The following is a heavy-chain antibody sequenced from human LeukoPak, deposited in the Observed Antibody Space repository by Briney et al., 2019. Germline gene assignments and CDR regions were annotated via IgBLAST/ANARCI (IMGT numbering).Heavy chain of an antibody. CDR3: AKDTTTVTASY. Sequence: GRSLRLSCAASGYTFSSYGMHWVRLAPGKGLEWVAVISYDGSNKYYADSVKGRFTISRDNSKNTLYLQMNSLRAEDTAVYYCAKDTTTVTASYWGQGTLVTVSS. V-gene: IGHV3-30*18. CDR2: ISYDGSNK. J-gene: IGHJ4*02. D-gene: IGHD4-17*01. CDR1: GYTFSSYG.